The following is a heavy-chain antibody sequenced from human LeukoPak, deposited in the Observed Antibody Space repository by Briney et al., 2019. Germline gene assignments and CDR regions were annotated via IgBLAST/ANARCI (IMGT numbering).Heavy chain of an antibody. CDR2: IIPILGIA. Sequence: ASVKVSCKASGGTFSSYAISWVRQAPGQGLEWMGRIIPILGIANYAQKFQGRVTITADKSTSTAYMELSSLRSEDTAVYHCARVPNCSSTSCPYNWFDPWGQGTLVTVSS. V-gene: IGHV1-69*04. D-gene: IGHD2-2*01. CDR3: ARVPNCSSTSCPYNWFDP. CDR1: GGTFSSYA. J-gene: IGHJ5*02.